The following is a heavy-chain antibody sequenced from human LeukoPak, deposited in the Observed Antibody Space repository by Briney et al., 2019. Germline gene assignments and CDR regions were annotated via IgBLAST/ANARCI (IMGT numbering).Heavy chain of an antibody. CDR1: GDSISSYY. V-gene: IGHV4-59*01. CDR2: IYYSGST. Sequence: SETLSLTCTVSGDSISSYYWSSIRQPPGKGLEWIGYIYYSGSTNYNPSLKSRVTISVDTSKNQFSLKLSSVTAADTAVYYCARGDYYGSGSYYNDYYYGMDVWGQGTTVTVSS. D-gene: IGHD3-10*01. J-gene: IGHJ6*02. CDR3: ARGDYYGSGSYYNDYYYGMDV.